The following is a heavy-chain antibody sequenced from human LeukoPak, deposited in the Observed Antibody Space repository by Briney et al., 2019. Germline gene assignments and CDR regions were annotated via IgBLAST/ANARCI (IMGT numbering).Heavy chain of an antibody. J-gene: IGHJ5*02. CDR1: GVPISSDSNY. V-gene: IGHV4-61*02. Sequence: SETLSLTCTVSGVPISSDSNYWSCLRQPPGMGLDSIVRIYTSGSTYDNPSHNSRITISVDTSKNQFSLKLSSVTAADTAVYYCAREAYGDYAGFLWFDPWGQGTLVTVSS. CDR3: AREAYGDYAGFLWFDP. D-gene: IGHD4-17*01. CDR2: IYTSGST.